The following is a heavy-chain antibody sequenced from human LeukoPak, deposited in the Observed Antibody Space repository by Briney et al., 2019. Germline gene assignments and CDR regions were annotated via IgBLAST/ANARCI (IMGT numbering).Heavy chain of an antibody. CDR1: GFTFSSYA. CDR3: AKDLWSYGSGSLNY. Sequence: GGSLRLSCAASGFTFSSYAMSWVRQAPGKGLEWVSAISGSGGSTYYADSVKGRFTISRDNSKNTLYLQMNSLRAEDTAVYYCAKDLWSYGSGSLNYWGQGTLVTVSS. J-gene: IGHJ4*02. CDR2: ISGSGGST. V-gene: IGHV3-23*01. D-gene: IGHD3-10*01.